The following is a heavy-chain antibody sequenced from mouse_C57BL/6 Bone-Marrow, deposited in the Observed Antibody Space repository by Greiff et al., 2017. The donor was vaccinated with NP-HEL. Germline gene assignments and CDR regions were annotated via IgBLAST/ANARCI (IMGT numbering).Heavy chain of an antibody. CDR3: ARHYSRSYFDY. D-gene: IGHD3-3*01. CDR2: ISSGGSYT. Sequence: EVQRVESGGDLVKPGGSLKLSCAASGFTFSSYGMSWVRQTPDKRLEWVATISSGGSYTYYPDSVKGRFTISRDNAKNTLYLQMSSLKSEDTAMYYCARHYSRSYFDYWGQGTTLTVSS. J-gene: IGHJ2*01. V-gene: IGHV5-6*01. CDR1: GFTFSSYG.